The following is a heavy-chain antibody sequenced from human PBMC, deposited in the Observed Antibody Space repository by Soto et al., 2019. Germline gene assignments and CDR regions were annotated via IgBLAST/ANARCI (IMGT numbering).Heavy chain of an antibody. CDR3: ASRSGWNYYYGMDV. CDR1: GGTFSSYT. J-gene: IGHJ6*02. Sequence: SVKVSCKASGGTFSSYTISWVRQAPGQGLEWMGGFIPIFGTADYAQKFQGRVTITADESTSTAYMELSSLRSEDTAVYYCASRSGWNYYYGMDVWGQGTTVTVSS. V-gene: IGHV1-69*13. CDR2: FIPIFGTA. D-gene: IGHD3-22*01.